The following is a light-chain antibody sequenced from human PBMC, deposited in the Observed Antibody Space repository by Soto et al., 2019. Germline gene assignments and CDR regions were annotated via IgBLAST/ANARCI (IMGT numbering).Light chain of an antibody. CDR3: SSYIHPSVF. CDR2: DVN. Sequence: QSALTQPASVSGSPGQSITVSCTGTSSDLDYVSWYQQHPGKAPKLLIFDVNTRPSGVPDRFSASNTDNAASLTISGLQPEDEAHYYCSSYIHPSVFFGGGTQLTVL. V-gene: IGLV2-14*03. CDR1: SSDLDY. J-gene: IGLJ2*01.